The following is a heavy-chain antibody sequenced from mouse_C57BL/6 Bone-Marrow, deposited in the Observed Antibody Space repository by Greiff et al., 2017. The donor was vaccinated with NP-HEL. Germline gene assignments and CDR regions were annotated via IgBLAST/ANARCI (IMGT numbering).Heavy chain of an antibody. D-gene: IGHD2-12*01. J-gene: IGHJ4*01. Sequence: QVQLQQPGAELVRPGASVTLSCKASGYTFTDYEMHWVKQTPVHGLEWIGAIDPETGGTAYNQKFKGKAILTADKSSSTAYMQLRSLTSEDSAVYYCVYSQYAMDYWGQGTSVTVSA. CDR3: VYSQYAMDY. CDR1: GYTFTDYE. CDR2: IDPETGGT. V-gene: IGHV1-15*01.